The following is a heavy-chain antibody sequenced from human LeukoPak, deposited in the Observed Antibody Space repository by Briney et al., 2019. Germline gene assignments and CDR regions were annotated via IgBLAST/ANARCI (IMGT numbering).Heavy chain of an antibody. D-gene: IGHD3-9*01. CDR3: ASSNGFDWSPEYYMDV. J-gene: IGHJ6*03. Sequence: SETLSLTCTVSGASVSTYYWNWVRQPPGKGLEWIAYIYPTGNTKSNPSLESRVSISLDTSKNQFSLKLSSVTAADTAVYYCASSNGFDWSPEYYMDVWGKGTTVIVSS. V-gene: IGHV4-59*02. CDR1: GASVSTYY. CDR2: IYPTGNT.